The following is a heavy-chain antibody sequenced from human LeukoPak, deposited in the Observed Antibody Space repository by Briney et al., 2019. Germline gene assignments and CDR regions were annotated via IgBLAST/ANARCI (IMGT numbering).Heavy chain of an antibody. Sequence: PGGSLRLSCAASGFTFNTYVLTWVRQAPGKGLEWVSAISGSGNYTYYADSVKGRFTISRDNSKNSLYLQMNSLRAEDTALYYCAKDDNYGSGTRGVDYWGQGTLVTVSS. J-gene: IGHJ4*02. V-gene: IGHV3-23*01. D-gene: IGHD3-10*01. CDR1: GFTFNTYV. CDR2: ISGSGNYT. CDR3: AKDDNYGSGTRGVDY.